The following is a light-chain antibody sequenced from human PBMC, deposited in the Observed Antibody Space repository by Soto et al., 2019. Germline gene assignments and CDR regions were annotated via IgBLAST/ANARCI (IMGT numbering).Light chain of an antibody. V-gene: IGLV2-8*01. CDR1: SSDIGGYNY. CDR3: ATWDRSLTGEV. CDR2: EVS. J-gene: IGLJ2*01. Sequence: QSALTQPPSASGSPGQSVTISCTGTSSDIGGYNYVSWYQQHPGKAPKLMIYEVSKRPSGVPDRFSGSKSGNTASLTVSGLQAEDEADYYCATWDRSLTGEVFGGGTKLTVL.